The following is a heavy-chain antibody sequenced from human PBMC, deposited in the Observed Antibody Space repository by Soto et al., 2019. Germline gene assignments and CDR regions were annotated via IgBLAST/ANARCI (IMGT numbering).Heavy chain of an antibody. V-gene: IGHV1-69*13. CDR2: ILPFFGTA. D-gene: IGHD4-17*01. CDR3: ARGHEYGGNPDAFDV. Sequence: QVHLVQSGAEVKKPGSSVKVSCKYSGGTFRTESINWVRQAPGQGPEWMGGILPFFGTADYAPRFQGRVTITADGAPTTAHMELSSLTSQDTAVNFCARGHEYGGNPDAFDVSGQGTMVTVSS. J-gene: IGHJ3*01. CDR1: GGTFRTES.